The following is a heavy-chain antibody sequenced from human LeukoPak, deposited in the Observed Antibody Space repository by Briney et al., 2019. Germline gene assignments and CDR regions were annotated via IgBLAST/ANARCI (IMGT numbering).Heavy chain of an antibody. J-gene: IGHJ3*02. CDR2: INCNGGGT. D-gene: IGHD6-19*01. CDR3: ARAHIAVAAGAFDI. V-gene: IGHV1-2*06. Sequence: ASVKVSCEASGYTFTGYYIHWVRQAPGQGLEWMGRINCNGGGTSYAQKFQGRVTMTRDTSISTAYMELDRLTSDDTAVHYCARAHIAVAAGAFDIWGQGTMVTVSS. CDR1: GYTFTGYY.